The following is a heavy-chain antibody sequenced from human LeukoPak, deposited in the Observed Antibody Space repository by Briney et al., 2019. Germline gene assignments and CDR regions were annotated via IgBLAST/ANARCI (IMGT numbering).Heavy chain of an antibody. Sequence: SETLSLTCTVSVGSISSSSYYWGWIRQPPGKGLEWIGSIYYSGSTYYNPSLKSRVTISVDTSKNQFSLKLSSVTAANTAVYYCERHGGWFDPWGQGTRVTVSS. CDR2: IYYSGST. D-gene: IGHD3-10*01. V-gene: IGHV4-39*01. CDR1: VGSISSSSYY. CDR3: ERHGGWFDP. J-gene: IGHJ5*02.